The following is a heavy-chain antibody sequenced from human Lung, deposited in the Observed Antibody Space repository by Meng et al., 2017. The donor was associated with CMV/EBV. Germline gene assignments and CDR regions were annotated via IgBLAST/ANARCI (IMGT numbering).Heavy chain of an antibody. Sequence: QRQLQESGPGLAKPSETLSLTCTVSGGSISSSSYYSAWIRQPPGEGLEWIGSVVYSGTTYYTSSLKSRVSISVDTSKNQFSLKLSSVTAADTAVYYCARHHHSPTFDYWGQGTLVTVSS. D-gene: IGHD1-14*01. V-gene: IGHV4-39*01. CDR2: VVYSGTT. CDR1: GGSISSSSYY. CDR3: ARHHHSPTFDY. J-gene: IGHJ4*02.